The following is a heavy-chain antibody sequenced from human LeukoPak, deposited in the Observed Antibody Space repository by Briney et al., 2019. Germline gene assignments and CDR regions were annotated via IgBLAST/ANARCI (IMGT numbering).Heavy chain of an antibody. CDR3: ARVHSSGYRGAFDI. D-gene: IGHD3-22*01. V-gene: IGHV4-30-4*01. J-gene: IGHJ3*02. CDR2: IYYSGST. Sequence: SETLSLTCTVSGGSLSSGDYYWSWIRQPPGKGLEWIGYIYYSGSTYYNPSLKSRVTISVDTSKNQFSLKLSSVTAADTAVYYCARVHSSGYRGAFDIWGQGTMVTVSS. CDR1: GGSLSSGDYY.